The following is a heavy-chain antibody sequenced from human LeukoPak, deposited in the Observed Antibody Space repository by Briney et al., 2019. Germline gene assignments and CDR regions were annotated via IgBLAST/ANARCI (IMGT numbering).Heavy chain of an antibody. CDR1: GYTLTDYY. CDR3: AKVASTTRRHDAFDI. V-gene: IGHV1-2*02. Sequence: GASVKVSCKASGYTLTDYYIHWVRQAPGQGLEWMGWITPSSGGTIYAQKFQGRVTMTRDMSISIAYMELSRLRSDDTAVYYCAKVASTTRRHDAFDIWGQGTLVTVSS. CDR2: ITPSSGGT. J-gene: IGHJ3*02. D-gene: IGHD1-1*01.